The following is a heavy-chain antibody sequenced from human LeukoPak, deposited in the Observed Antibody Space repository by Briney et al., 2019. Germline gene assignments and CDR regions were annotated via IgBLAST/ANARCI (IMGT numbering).Heavy chain of an antibody. V-gene: IGHV6-1*01. CDR3: ARARPWGLDGVYFDY. CDR1: GDSVSSNSAA. CDR2: TYYRSKWYN. D-gene: IGHD7-27*01. J-gene: IGHJ4*02. Sequence: SQTLSLTCAISGDSVSSNSAAWNWIRQSPSRGLEWLGRTYYRSKWYNDYAVSVKSRITINPDTSKNQFSLQLNSVTAADTAVYYCARARPWGLDGVYFDYWGQGTLVTVSS.